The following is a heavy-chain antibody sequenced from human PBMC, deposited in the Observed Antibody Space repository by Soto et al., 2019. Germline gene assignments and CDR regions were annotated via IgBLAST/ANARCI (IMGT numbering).Heavy chain of an antibody. CDR2: ISASGGST. Sequence: EVQLLESGGGLVQPGGSLRLSCAASGFTFSSYAMSWVRQAPGKGLEWVSAISASGGSTYYADSVKGRFTISRDNSKNTLYLQMNGLRAEDTAVYYCAKAISAGSCYPFDYWGQGTLVPVSS. V-gene: IGHV3-23*01. CDR3: AKAISAGSCYPFDY. J-gene: IGHJ4*02. D-gene: IGHD2-15*01. CDR1: GFTFSSYA.